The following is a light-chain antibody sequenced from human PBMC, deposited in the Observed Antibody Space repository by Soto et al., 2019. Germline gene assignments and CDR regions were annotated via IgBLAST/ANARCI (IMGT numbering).Light chain of an antibody. CDR3: SSYTSNSTLV. CDR2: EVS. CDR1: SSDVGAYNY. V-gene: IGLV2-14*01. Sequence: QSVLTQPASVSGSPGRSITISCTGTSSDVGAYNYVSWYQQHPDKAPKLMIFEVSDRPSGVSNRFSGSNSGNTASLTISGLQAEDEADYFCSSYTSNSTLVFGGGTQLTVL. J-gene: IGLJ3*02.